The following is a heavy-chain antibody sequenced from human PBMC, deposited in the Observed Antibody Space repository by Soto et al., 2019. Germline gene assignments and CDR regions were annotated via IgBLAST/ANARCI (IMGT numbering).Heavy chain of an antibody. CDR3: ARDLSPPGEFFYDAFDV. D-gene: IGHD2-21*01. J-gene: IGHJ3*01. CDR2: IKRDGTVT. Sequence: EVQLVESGGGRVQPGESLRLSCAASGFTFSAFWMTWLRQAPGKGLEWVANIKRDGTVTHYGDSVEDRCTLSRDNAQNSLFLQQNSLRPEDTAMYYCARDLSPPGEFFYDAFDVWGQGTFVTVSS. CDR1: GFTFSAFW. V-gene: IGHV3-7*04.